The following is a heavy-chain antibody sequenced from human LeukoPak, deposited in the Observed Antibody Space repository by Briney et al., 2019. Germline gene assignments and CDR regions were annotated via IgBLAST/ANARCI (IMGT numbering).Heavy chain of an antibody. J-gene: IGHJ5*02. CDR1: GGSISSYY. CDR2: ISYSGST. CDR3: AREPGFDSSGYLNWFDP. D-gene: IGHD3-22*01. Sequence: PSETLSLTCTVSGGSISSYYWSWIRQPPGKGLEWIACISYSGSTKYNPSLKSRVTISVDTSKDQLSLKLSSVTAADTAVYYCAREPGFDSSGYLNWFDPWGQGTLVTVSS. V-gene: IGHV4-59*01.